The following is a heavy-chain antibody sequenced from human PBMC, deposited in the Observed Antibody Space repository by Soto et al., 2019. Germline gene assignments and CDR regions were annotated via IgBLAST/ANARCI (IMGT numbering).Heavy chain of an antibody. V-gene: IGHV4-4*02. D-gene: IGHD3-9*01. J-gene: IGHJ4*02. Sequence: SDTLSLTCAVSSGSISSSNWWSWVRQPPGKGLEWIGEIYHSGSTNYNPSLKSRVTISVDKSKNQFSLKLNSVTAADSAVYFCARLEGLATISYYFDFWGPGALVTVSS. CDR3: ARLEGLATISYYFDF. CDR1: SGSISSSNW. CDR2: IYHSGST.